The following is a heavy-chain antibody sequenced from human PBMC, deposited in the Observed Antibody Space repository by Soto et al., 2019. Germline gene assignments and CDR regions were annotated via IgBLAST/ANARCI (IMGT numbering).Heavy chain of an antibody. V-gene: IGHV1-2*04. CDR3: ARDPGITIFGVSRPDYYYGMDV. Sequence: GTSVKVSWKACRYTFTGYYMHWLRQAHGQGLEWMGWINPNSGGTNYAQKFQGWVTMTRDTSISTAYMELSRLRSDDTAVYYCARDPGITIFGVSRPDYYYGMDVWGQGTTVTVSS. CDR2: INPNSGGT. J-gene: IGHJ6*02. CDR1: RYTFTGYY. D-gene: IGHD3-3*01.